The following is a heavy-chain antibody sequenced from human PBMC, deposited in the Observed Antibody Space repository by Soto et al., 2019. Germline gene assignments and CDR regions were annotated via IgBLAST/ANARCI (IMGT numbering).Heavy chain of an antibody. Sequence: ASVKVSCKASGYTFTGYYMHWVRQAPGQGLEWMGWINPNSGGTNYAQKFQGRVTMTRDTSISTAYMELSRLRSDDTAVYYCARAPYVTIFGVVTSSAREWWFDPWGQGTLVTVSS. CDR2: INPNSGGT. D-gene: IGHD3-3*01. V-gene: IGHV1-2*02. J-gene: IGHJ5*02. CDR3: ARAPYVTIFGVVTSSAREWWFDP. CDR1: GYTFTGYY.